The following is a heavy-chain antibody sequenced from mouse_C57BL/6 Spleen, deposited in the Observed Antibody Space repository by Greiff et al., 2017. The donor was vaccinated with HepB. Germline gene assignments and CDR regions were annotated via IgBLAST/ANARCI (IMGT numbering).Heavy chain of an antibody. CDR1: GFTFSSYG. CDR3: ARPSTVVAMDYFDY. J-gene: IGHJ2*01. Sequence: EVQVVESGGDLVKPGGSLKLSCAASGFTFSSYGMSWVRQTPDKRLEWVATISSGGSYTYYPDSVKGRFTISRDNAKNTLYLQMSSLKSEDTAMYYCARPSTVVAMDYFDYWGQGTTLTVSS. V-gene: IGHV5-6*01. D-gene: IGHD1-1*01. CDR2: ISSGGSYT.